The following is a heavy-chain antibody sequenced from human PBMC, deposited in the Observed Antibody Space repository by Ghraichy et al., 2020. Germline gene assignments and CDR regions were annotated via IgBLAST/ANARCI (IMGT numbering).Heavy chain of an antibody. CDR3: ARDPPSTGTTRDYGMDV. V-gene: IGHV1-18*04. CDR2: ISAYNGNT. CDR1: GYTFTSYG. D-gene: IGHD1-1*01. J-gene: IGHJ6*02. Sequence: ASVKVSCKASGYTFTSYGISWVRQAPGQGLEWMGWISAYNGNTNYAQKLQGRVTMTTDTSTSTAYMELRSLRSDDTAVYYCARDPPSTGTTRDYGMDVWGQGTTVTVSS.